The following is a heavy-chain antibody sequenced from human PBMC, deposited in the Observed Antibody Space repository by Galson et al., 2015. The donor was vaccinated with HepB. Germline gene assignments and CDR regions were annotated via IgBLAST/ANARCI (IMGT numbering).Heavy chain of an antibody. J-gene: IGHJ4*02. Sequence: PALVKPTQTLTLTCTFSGFSLSSSGVGVGWIRQPPGKALEWLALIYWNDDKRYSPSLKSRLTITKDTSKNQVVLTMTNMDPVDTTAYSAVHIVANVYFWTGSHTSHYFDYWGQGTLVTVSS. CDR1: GFSLSSSGVG. D-gene: IGHD3/OR15-3a*01. V-gene: IGHV2-5*01. CDR3: VHIVANVYFWTGSHTSHYFDY. CDR2: IYWNDDK.